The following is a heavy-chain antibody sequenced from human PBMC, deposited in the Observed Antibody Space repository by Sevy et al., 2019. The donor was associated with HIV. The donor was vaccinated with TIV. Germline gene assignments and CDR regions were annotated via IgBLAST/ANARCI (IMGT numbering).Heavy chain of an antibody. CDR2: VKQDMSEK. Sequence: GGSLRLSCVASGFTFSSNWMTWVRQAPGKGLEWVANVKQDMSEKYYADSVKDRFTISRDNAKNSLYLQMNSLRAEDTAVYYCARAQQVTMLVVIGGLYFDLWGQGTLVTVSS. CDR3: ARAQQVTMLVVIGGLYFDL. V-gene: IGHV3-7*01. J-gene: IGHJ4*02. D-gene: IGHD2-21*01. CDR1: GFTFSSNW.